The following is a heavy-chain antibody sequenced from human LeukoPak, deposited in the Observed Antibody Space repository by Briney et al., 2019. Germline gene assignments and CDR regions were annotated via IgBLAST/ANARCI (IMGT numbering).Heavy chain of an antibody. CDR2: ISSSTSYI. CDR3: ARAGGSTVSHSDY. Sequence: KTGGSLRLSCAASGFTFSSYSMNWIRQAPGKGLEWVSSISSSTSYIYYAGSVKGRFTISKDNAKNSLYLQMNSLRAEDTAVYYCARAGGSTVSHSDYWGQGTLVTVSS. CDR1: GFTFSSYS. V-gene: IGHV3-21*01. J-gene: IGHJ4*02. D-gene: IGHD4-17*01.